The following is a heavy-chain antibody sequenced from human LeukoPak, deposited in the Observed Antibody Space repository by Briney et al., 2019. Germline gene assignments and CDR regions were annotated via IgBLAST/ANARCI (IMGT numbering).Heavy chain of an antibody. V-gene: IGHV4-34*01. J-gene: IGHJ2*01. D-gene: IGHD2-2*02. Sequence: SETLSLTCAVYGGSFGGYYWSWIRQPPGKGLEWIGEINHSGSTNYNPSLKSRVTISVDTSKNQFSLKLSSVTAADTAVYYCARGLGYCSSTSCYIYFDLWGRGTLVTVSS. CDR2: INHSGST. CDR3: ARGLGYCSSTSCYIYFDL. CDR1: GGSFGGYY.